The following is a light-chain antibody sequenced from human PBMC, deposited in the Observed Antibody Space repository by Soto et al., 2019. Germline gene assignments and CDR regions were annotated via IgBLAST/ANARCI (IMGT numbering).Light chain of an antibody. CDR3: WSYAVGRTYV. Sequence: LTQPASVSGSPGQSITISCTGSSSDVGNYNLVSWYQQHPGKAPKLMIYEDTKWPSGVSNRFSGSKSGNTAYLTISGLQAEDEADYYCWSYAVGRTYVFGTGTKVTVL. J-gene: IGLJ1*01. CDR2: EDT. V-gene: IGLV2-23*01. CDR1: SSDVGNYNL.